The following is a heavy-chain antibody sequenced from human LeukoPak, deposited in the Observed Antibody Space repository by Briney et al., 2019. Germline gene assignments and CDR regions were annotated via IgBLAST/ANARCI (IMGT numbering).Heavy chain of an antibody. CDR2: INHSGST. V-gene: IGHV4-34*01. CDR3: ARGALNDY. Sequence: SETLSLTCAVYGGSLSGYYWSWIRQPPGKGLEWIGEINHSGSTNYNPSLKSRVTISVDTSKNQFSLKLSSVTAADTAVYYCARGALNDYWGQGTLVTVSS. J-gene: IGHJ4*02. CDR1: GGSLSGYY.